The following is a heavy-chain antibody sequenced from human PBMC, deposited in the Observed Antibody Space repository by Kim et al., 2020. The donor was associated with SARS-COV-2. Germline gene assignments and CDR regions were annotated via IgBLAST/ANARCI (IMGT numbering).Heavy chain of an antibody. CDR3: ARGGGSDWSTTAIDY. CDR2: IRNKANGHTT. Sequence: GGSLRLSCAASGFSFTDHYMDWVRQAPGKGLEWIGRIRNKANGHTTQSIASVKGRFSFSRDDSKNSMYLQMNSLETEDTAVYYCARGGGSDWSTTAIDYWGQGTLVTVSS. CDR1: GFSFTDHY. J-gene: IGHJ4*02. V-gene: IGHV3-72*01. D-gene: IGHD3-9*01.